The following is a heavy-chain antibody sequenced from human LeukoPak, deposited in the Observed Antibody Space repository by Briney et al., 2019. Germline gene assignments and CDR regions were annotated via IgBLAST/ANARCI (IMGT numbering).Heavy chain of an antibody. CDR1: GGSISSTSYY. CDR3: AKGDPPTYYDILTGQDC. D-gene: IGHD3-9*01. Sequence: SETLSLTCSVSGGSISSTSYYWGWIRQPPGKGLQWIGSIYYSGNTFYNPSLKSRVTISVDTSKNQFSLKLSSVTAADTAVYYCAKGDPPTYYDILTGQDCWGQGTLVTVSS. V-gene: IGHV4-39*01. J-gene: IGHJ4*02. CDR2: IYYSGNT.